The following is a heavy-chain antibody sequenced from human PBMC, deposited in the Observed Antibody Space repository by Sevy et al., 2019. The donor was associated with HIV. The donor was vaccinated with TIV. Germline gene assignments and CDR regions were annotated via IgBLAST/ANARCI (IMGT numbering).Heavy chain of an antibody. J-gene: IGHJ4*02. D-gene: IGHD1-26*01. CDR3: AGENAWGRGYS. CDR2: IYYNGHL. CDR1: GGSITSLY. V-gene: IGHV4-59*08. Sequence: SETLSLTCTVSGGSITSLYWNWIRQPPGKGLEWIANIYYNGHLNYNPSLTRRFPLSLDTSKNQFSLRLSSVTAADTAMYYCAGENAWGRGYSWGQGTLVTVSS.